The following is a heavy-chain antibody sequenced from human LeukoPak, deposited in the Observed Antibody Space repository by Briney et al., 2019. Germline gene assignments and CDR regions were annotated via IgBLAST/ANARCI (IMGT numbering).Heavy chain of an antibody. V-gene: IGHV1-2*02. CDR1: GYTFTGYY. Sequence: ASVKVSCKASGYTFTGYYMHWVRQAPGQGLEWMGWINPNSGGTNYAQKFQGRVTMTRDTSISTAYMELSRLRSDDTAVYYCASARHYYDRSGYYYSGLDAFDVWGQGTMVTVSS. D-gene: IGHD3-22*01. CDR2: INPNSGGT. CDR3: ASARHYYDRSGYYYSGLDAFDV. J-gene: IGHJ3*01.